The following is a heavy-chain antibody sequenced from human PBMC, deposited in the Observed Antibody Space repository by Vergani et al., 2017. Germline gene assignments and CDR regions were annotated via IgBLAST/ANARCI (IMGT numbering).Heavy chain of an antibody. V-gene: IGHV3-23*04. CDR1: GFTFDDYA. J-gene: IGHJ3*02. Sequence: EVQLVESGGGLVQPGRSLRLSCAASGFTFDDYAMHWVRQAPGKGLEWVSAISGSGGSTYYADSVKGRFTISRDNSKNTLYLQMNSLRAEDTAVYYCAKSSIAAAWGGAFDIWGQGTMVTVSS. CDR3: AKSSIAAAWGGAFDI. D-gene: IGHD6-13*01. CDR2: ISGSGGST.